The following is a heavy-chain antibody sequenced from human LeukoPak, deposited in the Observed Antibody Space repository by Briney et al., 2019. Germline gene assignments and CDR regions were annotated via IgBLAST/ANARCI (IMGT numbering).Heavy chain of an antibody. D-gene: IGHD2-8*01. J-gene: IGHJ6*03. CDR3: AKSTGVMDYYYYMDV. CDR2: ISYDGSNK. Sequence: GGSLRLSCAASGFTFSSYGMHWVRQAPGKGLEGVAVISYDGSNKYYADSVKGRFTISRDNSKNTLYLQMNSLRAEDTAVYYCAKSTGVMDYYYYMDVWGKGTTVTVSS. V-gene: IGHV3-30*18. CDR1: GFTFSSYG.